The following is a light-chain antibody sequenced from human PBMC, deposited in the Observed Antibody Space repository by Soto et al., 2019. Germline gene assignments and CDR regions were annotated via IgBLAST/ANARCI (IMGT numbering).Light chain of an antibody. J-gene: IGKJ1*01. V-gene: IGKV3-20*01. CDR2: GTS. Sequence: DIVLALSLATLPFSPGERATLSSSPSQSVRSSIVASYQQKPGQDARLRLYGTSNRATGIPDRFSGRGSGTDFTLTISRLEPEDFAVYYCQQYGNSPPCTFDQGTKV. CDR1: QSVRSSI. CDR3: QQYGNSPPCT.